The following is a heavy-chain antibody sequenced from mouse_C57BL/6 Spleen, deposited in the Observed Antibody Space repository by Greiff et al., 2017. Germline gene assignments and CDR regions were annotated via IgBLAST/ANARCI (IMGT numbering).Heavy chain of an antibody. V-gene: IGHV1-80*01. CDR1: GYAFSSYW. Sequence: QVQLQQSGAELVKPGASVKISCKASGYAFSSYWMNWVKQRPGKGLEWIGQIYPGDGDTNYNGKFKGKATLTADKSSSTAYMQLSSLTSEDSAVYFCARGVITTVVGFDYWGQGTTLTVSS. D-gene: IGHD1-1*01. CDR3: ARGVITTVVGFDY. J-gene: IGHJ2*01. CDR2: IYPGDGDT.